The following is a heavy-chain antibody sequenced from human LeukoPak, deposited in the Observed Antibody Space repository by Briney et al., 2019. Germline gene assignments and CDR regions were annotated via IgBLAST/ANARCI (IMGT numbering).Heavy chain of an antibody. D-gene: IGHD3-9*01. CDR2: INPNSGGT. CDR1: GYTFTGYY. Sequence: ASVTVSCKASGYTFTGYYMHWVRQAPGQGLEWMGWINPNSGGTNYAQKFQGRVTMTRDTSISTAYMELSRLRSDDTAVYYCARGANLRYFDWLPRAWAQGTLVTVSS. CDR3: ARGANLRYFDWLPRA. V-gene: IGHV1-2*02. J-gene: IGHJ4*02.